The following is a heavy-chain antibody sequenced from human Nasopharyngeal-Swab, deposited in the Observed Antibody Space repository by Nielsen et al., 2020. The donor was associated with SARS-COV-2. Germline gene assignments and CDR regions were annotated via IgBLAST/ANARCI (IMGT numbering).Heavy chain of an antibody. V-gene: IGHV3-74*01. CDR2: IDTGGAIT. J-gene: IGHJ4*02. D-gene: IGHD2-15*01. CDR3: ARDVGGRDNY. CDR1: GFSFSTYW. Sequence: GGSLRLSCAASGFSFSTYWMHWVRQSPGKGLLWVSRIDTGGAITNYADSVKGRFTISRDNAKNTLYLQMSSLRADDTAVYYCARDVGGRDNYWGQGALVTVSS.